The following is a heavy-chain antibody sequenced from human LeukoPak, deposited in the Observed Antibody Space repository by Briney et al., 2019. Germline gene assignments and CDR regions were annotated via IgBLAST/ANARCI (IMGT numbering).Heavy chain of an antibody. CDR2: IYPVGSDT. V-gene: IGHV5-51*01. D-gene: IGHD2-15*01. Sequence: GESLKISCKGSGYSFTSYWIAWVRQMPGKGLEWMGTIYPVGSDTRNSPSFEGQVTISADKSISTAYLQWSSLKASDTAMYFCARRCSGGSCYGFDYWGQGALVTVSS. CDR1: GYSFTSYW. CDR3: ARRCSGGSCYGFDY. J-gene: IGHJ4*02.